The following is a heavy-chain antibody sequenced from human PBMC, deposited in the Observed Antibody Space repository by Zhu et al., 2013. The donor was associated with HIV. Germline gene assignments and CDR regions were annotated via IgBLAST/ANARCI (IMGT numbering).Heavy chain of an antibody. Sequence: QVQLVQSGADVKKPGSSVKVSCKASADTFSSYAISWVRQAPGQGLEWMGAIIPIFGSTNYAQKFQGRVTITADESTTTAYMELSSLRSEDTAVYFCARVGSDYYDSSAKNGAFDIWGQGTMVTGXF. J-gene: IGHJ3*02. CDR1: ADTFSSYA. CDR2: IIPIFGST. CDR3: ARVGSDYYDSSAKNGAFDI. D-gene: IGHD3-22*01. V-gene: IGHV1-69*01.